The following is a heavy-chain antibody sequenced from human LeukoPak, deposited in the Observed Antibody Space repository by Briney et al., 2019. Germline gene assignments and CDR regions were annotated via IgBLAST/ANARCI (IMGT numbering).Heavy chain of an antibody. D-gene: IGHD4-17*01. Sequence: GGSLRLSCVASGFTFSSYAMTWVRQAPGKGLEWVSVITGSGGSTYYADSVRGRCTISRDNSKNTLYLQMNSLRAEDTAVYYCAKHISDYGDLYEYWGQGTLVTVSS. CDR1: GFTFSSYA. CDR3: AKHISDYGDLYEY. J-gene: IGHJ4*02. CDR2: ITGSGGST. V-gene: IGHV3-23*01.